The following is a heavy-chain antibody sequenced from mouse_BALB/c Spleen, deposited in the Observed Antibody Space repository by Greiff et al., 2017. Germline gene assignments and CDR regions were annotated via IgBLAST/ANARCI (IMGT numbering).Heavy chain of an antibody. D-gene: IGHD4-1*01. V-gene: IGHV2-6-7*01. J-gene: IGHJ2*01. CDR2: IWGDGNT. CDR1: GFSLTGYG. CDR3: ARETNSYYFDY. Sequence: VQLVESGPGLVAPSQSLSITCTVSGFSLTGYGVNWVRQPPGKGLEWLGMIWGDGNTDYNSALKSRLSISKDNAKSQVFLKMNSLQTDDTARYYCARETNSYYFDYWGQGTTLTVSS.